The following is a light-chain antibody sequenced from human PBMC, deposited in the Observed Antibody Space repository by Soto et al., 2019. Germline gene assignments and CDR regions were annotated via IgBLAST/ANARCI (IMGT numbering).Light chain of an antibody. CDR2: EVT. V-gene: IGLV2-14*01. Sequence: QSALTQPASVAGSPGQSITISCTGTSSDVGYYDYVSWYQHHPGKAPKLMIYEVTYRPSGVSNRFFGSKSGNTASLTISGLQAEDEADYHCSSYRSGNIMVFGGGTQLTVL. CDR3: SSYRSGNIMV. CDR1: SSDVGYYDY. J-gene: IGLJ3*02.